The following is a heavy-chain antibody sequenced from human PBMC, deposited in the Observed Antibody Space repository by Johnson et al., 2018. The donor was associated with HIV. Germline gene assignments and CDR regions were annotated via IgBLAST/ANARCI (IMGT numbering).Heavy chain of an antibody. Sequence: QVTLVESGGGLVQPGRSLRLSCAASGFSFSSYAMHWVRQAPGKGLEWVALMSFDGSNKYYADSVKGRFTISRDNSKNTLYLQMNSLRTEDTAVYYCATEARGVHGTLRFLEWSDGFDIWGQGTMVTVSS. CDR2: MSFDGSNK. J-gene: IGHJ3*02. V-gene: IGHV3-30*04. D-gene: IGHD3-3*01. CDR3: ATEARGVHGTLRFLEWSDGFDI. CDR1: GFSFSSYA.